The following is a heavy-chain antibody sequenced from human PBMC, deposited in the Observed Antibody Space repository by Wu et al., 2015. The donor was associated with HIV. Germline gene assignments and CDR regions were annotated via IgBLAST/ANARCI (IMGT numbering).Heavy chain of an antibody. J-gene: IGHJ2*01. V-gene: IGHV1-69*13. CDR2: IIPIFGTA. Sequence: QVQLVQSGAEVKKPGSSVKVSCKASGGTFSSYAISWVRQAPGQGLEWMGRIIPIFGTANYAQKFQGRVTITADESTSTAYMELSSLRSEDTAVYYCARDGRGIAAAGTRFGGAYWYFDLWGRGTLVTVSS. CDR3: ARDGRGIAAAGTRFGGAYWYFDL. D-gene: IGHD6-13*01. CDR1: GGTFSSYA.